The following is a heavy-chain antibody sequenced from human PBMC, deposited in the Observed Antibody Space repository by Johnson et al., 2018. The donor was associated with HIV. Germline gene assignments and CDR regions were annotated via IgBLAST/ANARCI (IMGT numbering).Heavy chain of an antibody. D-gene: IGHD5-18*01. J-gene: IGHJ3*02. Sequence: VQLVESGGGLVQPGRSLRLSCAASGFTFDDYAMHWVRQAPGKGLEWVSVIYSGGSTYYADSVKGRFTISRDNSKTTLYLQMNSLRADDTAVYYCARAYSYGAFDIWGQGTRVTVSS. CDR2: IYSGGST. CDR1: GFTFDDYA. CDR3: ARAYSYGAFDI. V-gene: IGHV3-66*01.